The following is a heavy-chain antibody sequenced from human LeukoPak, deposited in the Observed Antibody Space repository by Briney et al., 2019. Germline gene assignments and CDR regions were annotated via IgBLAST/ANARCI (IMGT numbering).Heavy chain of an antibody. CDR3: ARRTPEYTNRWYFDL. CDR2: IYPGDSDS. CDR1: GYSFTTYW. J-gene: IGHJ2*01. Sequence: GESLKISCKGSGYSFTTYWIGWVRQMPGKGLEWMGIIYPGDSDSRYSPSFQGQVTISVDKSISTAYLQWSSLRASDTAMYYCARRTPEYTNRWYFDLWGRGTLVTVSS. V-gene: IGHV5-51*01. D-gene: IGHD6-6*01.